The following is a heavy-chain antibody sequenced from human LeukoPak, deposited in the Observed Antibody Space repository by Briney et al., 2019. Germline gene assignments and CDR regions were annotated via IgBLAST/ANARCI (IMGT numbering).Heavy chain of an antibody. CDR1: GFTFSSYA. D-gene: IGHD5-24*01. CDR2: ISGSGGST. CDR3: ARDRRDGYNSNWFDP. V-gene: IGHV3-23*01. J-gene: IGHJ5*02. Sequence: PGGSLRLSCAASGFTFSSYAMSWVRQAPGKGLEWVSAISGSGGSTYYADSVKGRFTISRDNSKNTLYLQMNSLRAEDTAVYYCARDRRDGYNSNWFDPWGQGILVTVSS.